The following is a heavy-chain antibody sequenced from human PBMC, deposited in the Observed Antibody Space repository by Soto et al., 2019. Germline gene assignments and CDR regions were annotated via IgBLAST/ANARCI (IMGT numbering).Heavy chain of an antibody. D-gene: IGHD3-16*01. J-gene: IGHJ4*02. CDR3: EKWANYVWGYFDY. CDR2: ISYDGSKE. Sequence: QVQLVESGGGVVQPGRSLRLSCAASGFTFSSYGMNWVRQAPGKGLEWVAVISYDGSKEYYADSVKGRFTISRDTSKNTLSLQMNSLRAEDTAVYYCEKWANYVWGYFDYWGQGTLVTVSS. CDR1: GFTFSSYG. V-gene: IGHV3-30*18.